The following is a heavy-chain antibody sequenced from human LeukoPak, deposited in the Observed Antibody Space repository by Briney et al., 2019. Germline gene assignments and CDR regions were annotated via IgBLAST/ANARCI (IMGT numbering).Heavy chain of an antibody. Sequence: RSSETLSLTCAVYGGSFSGYYWSWVRQPPGKGLEWIGEINHNGSTNYNPSLKSRVTISVDPSNNQFSLKLSSMPGADTAVYYCASVRGRVILFFDYWGEGTLVSVPS. CDR2: INHNGST. D-gene: IGHD3-10*01. J-gene: IGHJ4*02. V-gene: IGHV4-34*01. CDR1: GGSFSGYY. CDR3: ASVRGRVILFFDY.